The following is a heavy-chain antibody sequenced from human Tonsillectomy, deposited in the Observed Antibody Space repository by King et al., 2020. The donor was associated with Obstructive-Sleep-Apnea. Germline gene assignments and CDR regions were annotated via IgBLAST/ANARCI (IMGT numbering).Heavy chain of an antibody. CDR3: ARVIMDSSSKIDY. CDR1: GGSISSGGYY. CDR2: IYYSGST. D-gene: IGHD6-13*01. Sequence: VQLQESGPGLVKPSQTLSLTCTVSGGSISSGGYYWSWIRQHPGKGLEWIGDIYYSGSTYYNPSLKSRVTISVNTSKNQFSLKLSSVTAADTAVYYCARVIMDSSSKIDYWGQGTLVTVSS. J-gene: IGHJ4*02. V-gene: IGHV4-31*03.